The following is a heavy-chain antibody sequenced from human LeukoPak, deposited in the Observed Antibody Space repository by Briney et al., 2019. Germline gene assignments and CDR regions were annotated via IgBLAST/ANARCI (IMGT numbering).Heavy chain of an antibody. D-gene: IGHD3-10*01. Sequence: GASVKVSCKASGYTFTSYYMHWVRQAPGQGLEWMGIINPSGGSTSYAQKLQGRVTMTTDTSTSTAYMELRSLRSDDTAVYYCARLRFQELLWFGEPNWFDPWGQGTLVTVSS. CDR1: GYTFTSYY. V-gene: IGHV1-46*01. J-gene: IGHJ5*02. CDR2: INPSGGST. CDR3: ARLRFQELLWFGEPNWFDP.